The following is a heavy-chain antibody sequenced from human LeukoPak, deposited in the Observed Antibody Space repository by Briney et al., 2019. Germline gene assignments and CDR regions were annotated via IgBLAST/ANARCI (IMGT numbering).Heavy chain of an antibody. V-gene: IGHV4-4*02. CDR2: IYHSGSA. J-gene: IGHJ5*02. CDR1: GGSISSNNW. CDR3: ARDPYDILTGYYHSWFDP. D-gene: IGHD3-9*01. Sequence: PSGTLSLTCGVSGGSISSNNWWSWVRQPPGQGLEWIGEIYHSGSANYNPSLKSRVTISVDTSKNQFSLKLSSVTAADTAVYYCARDPYDILTGYYHSWFDPWGQGTLVTVSS.